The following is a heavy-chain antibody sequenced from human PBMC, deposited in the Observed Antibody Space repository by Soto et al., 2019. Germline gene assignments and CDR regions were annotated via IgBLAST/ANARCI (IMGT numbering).Heavy chain of an antibody. CDR2: ISYSGST. J-gene: IGHJ4*02. CDR3: ARADPDASVGY. CDR1: GGSMSSHY. D-gene: IGHD3-16*01. Sequence: ETLSLTCTVSGGSMSSHYWTWLRQPPGKGLEWIGYISYSGSTYYNPSLKSRVTISADTSRNQFSLKLSSVIAADTAVYYCARADPDASVGYWGQGTMATVYS. V-gene: IGHV4-59*11.